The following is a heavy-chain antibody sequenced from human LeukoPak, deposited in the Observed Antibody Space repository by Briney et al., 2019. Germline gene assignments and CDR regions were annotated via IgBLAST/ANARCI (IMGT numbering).Heavy chain of an antibody. V-gene: IGHV3-23*01. D-gene: IGHD3-22*01. CDR3: AKSLYYYDSSGYRAFDI. CDR2: ISGSGGST. J-gene: IGHJ3*02. CDR1: GFTFSSYA. Sequence: GGSLRLSCAASGFTFSSYAMSWVRQAPGKGLEWVSAISGSGGSTYYADSVKGRFTISRDNSKNTLYLQMNSLRAEDTAVYYCAKSLYYYDSSGYRAFDIWGQGTMVTVSS.